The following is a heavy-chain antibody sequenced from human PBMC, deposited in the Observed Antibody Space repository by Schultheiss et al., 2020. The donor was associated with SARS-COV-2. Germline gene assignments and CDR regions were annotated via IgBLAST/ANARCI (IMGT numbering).Heavy chain of an antibody. CDR3: ARDLPPHDY. CDR1: GFTFSTFA. V-gene: IGHV3-30-3*01. J-gene: IGHJ4*02. CDR2: ISYDSTNI. Sequence: PRLSCAASGFTFSTFAMHWVRQAPGKGLEWLTLISYDSTNIHYADSVKGRFTIPRDNSKNTLYLQMNSLRPEDTAIYYCARDLPPHDYWGQGTLVTVSS.